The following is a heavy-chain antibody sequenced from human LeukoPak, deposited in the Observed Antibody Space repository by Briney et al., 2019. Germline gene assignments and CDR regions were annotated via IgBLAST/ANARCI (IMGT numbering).Heavy chain of an antibody. CDR1: GFTFSSYG. D-gene: IGHD1-26*01. J-gene: IGHJ4*02. CDR3: AKEGDLVGVTYYFDY. V-gene: IGHV3-30*02. CDR2: IRNDGSNK. Sequence: GGSLRLSCAASGFTFSSYGIHWVRQAPGKGLEWVAFIRNDGSNKYYADSVKGRFTVSRDNSKNTLYLQMNSLRVGDAAVYYCAKEGDLVGVTYYFDYWGQGTLVTVSS.